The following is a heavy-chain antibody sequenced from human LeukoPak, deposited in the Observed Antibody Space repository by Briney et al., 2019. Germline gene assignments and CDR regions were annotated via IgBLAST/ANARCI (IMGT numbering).Heavy chain of an antibody. V-gene: IGHV4-59*08. CDR1: GGSISSYY. CDR3: ARHPYYGSGSECYYGMDV. D-gene: IGHD3-10*01. J-gene: IGHJ6*02. CDR2: IYNSGST. Sequence: PSETLSLTCTVSGGSISSYYWSWIRQPPGKGLEWIGYIYNSGSTNYNPSLKSRVTTSVDTSKNQFSLKLSSVTAADTAVYYCARHPYYGSGSECYYGMDVWGQGTTVTVSS.